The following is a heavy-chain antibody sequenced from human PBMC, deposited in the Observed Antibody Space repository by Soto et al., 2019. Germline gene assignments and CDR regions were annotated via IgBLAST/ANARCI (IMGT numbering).Heavy chain of an antibody. Sequence: QVQLVQSGAEVRKPGASVKVSCKASGYTFTSYGISWVRQAPGQGLEWMGWISAYNGNTNYAQKLQGRVTMATDTSTSMVYMELRSLRSDDTAVYYCARAGGRNYYYGMDVWGQGTTVTVSS. D-gene: IGHD2-8*02. V-gene: IGHV1-18*01. CDR1: GYTFTSYG. CDR2: ISAYNGNT. CDR3: ARAGGRNYYYGMDV. J-gene: IGHJ6*02.